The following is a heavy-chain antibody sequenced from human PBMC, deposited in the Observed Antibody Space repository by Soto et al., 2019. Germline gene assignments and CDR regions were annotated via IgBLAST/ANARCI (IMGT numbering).Heavy chain of an antibody. J-gene: IGHJ4*02. Sequence: PWDSLKISCQVSGYKFTTYWISWVRQMPGKGLEWMGRIYPSDSYTMYSPSFQGHVTISTDKSISTAYLQWSSLRASDTAIYYCAFTPRSYSDSDDWSVYWGQGPPVTVSA. CDR3: AFTPRSYSDSDDWSVY. D-gene: IGHD3-22*01. CDR2: IYPSDSYT. V-gene: IGHV5-10-1*01. CDR1: GYKFTTYW.